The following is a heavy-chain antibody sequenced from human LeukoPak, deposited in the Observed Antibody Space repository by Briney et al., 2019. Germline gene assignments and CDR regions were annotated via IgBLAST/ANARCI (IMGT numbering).Heavy chain of an antibody. D-gene: IGHD5-18*01. V-gene: IGHV3-30*18. J-gene: IGHJ4*02. CDR1: GFTFSSYG. Sequence: GGSLRLSCAASGFTFSSYGMHWVRQAPGKGLKWVAVISYDGSNKYYADSVKGRFTISRDNSKNTLYLQMNSLRAEDTAVYYCAKDLGVDTAMALDYWGQGTLVTVSS. CDR2: ISYDGSNK. CDR3: AKDLGVDTAMALDY.